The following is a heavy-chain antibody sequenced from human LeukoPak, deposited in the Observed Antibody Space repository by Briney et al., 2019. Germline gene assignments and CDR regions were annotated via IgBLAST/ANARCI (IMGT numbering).Heavy chain of an antibody. J-gene: IGHJ6*02. Sequence: GASVKVSRKASGDTFTGHYIHWVRQAPGQGLEWMGWINPKSGDTKYAQKFQGRVTMTRDTSISSAYMELSRLKSADTAVYYCARTPVGFKVGGRLYYYGMDVWGQGTTVTVSS. CDR3: ARTPVGFKVGGRLYYYGMDV. V-gene: IGHV1-2*02. D-gene: IGHD3-16*01. CDR1: GDTFTGHY. CDR2: INPKSGDT.